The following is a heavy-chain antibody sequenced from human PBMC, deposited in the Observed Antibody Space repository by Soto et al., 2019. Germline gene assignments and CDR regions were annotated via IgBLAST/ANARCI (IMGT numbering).Heavy chain of an antibody. D-gene: IGHD3-16*02. CDR1: GYIFTAYY. Sequence: QVQLVQSGAEVKKPGASVKVSCKASGYIFTAYYIHWVRQAPGQGLEWMGWINPNGDGTSYSQKFQGRVTMTSDTSISTASMELTRLRSDDTAVYYCARAGTYDYVWGTYHTWGQGTLVTVSS. CDR2: INPNGDGT. J-gene: IGHJ5*02. CDR3: ARAGTYDYVWGTYHT. V-gene: IGHV1-2*02.